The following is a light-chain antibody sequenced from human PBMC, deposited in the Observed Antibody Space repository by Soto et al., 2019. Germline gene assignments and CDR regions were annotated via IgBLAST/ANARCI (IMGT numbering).Light chain of an antibody. CDR2: EVN. CDR1: ISDVGGYDY. V-gene: IGLV2-14*01. J-gene: IGLJ1*01. CDR3: SSYSISTAYL. Sequence: QSVLTQPASVSGSPGQSITISCTGTISDVGGYDYVSWYQLHPGKAPKLMVFEVNNRPSGVSYRFSGSKSGNTASLTISGLQAEDEADYFCSSYSISTAYLFGTGTKVTVL.